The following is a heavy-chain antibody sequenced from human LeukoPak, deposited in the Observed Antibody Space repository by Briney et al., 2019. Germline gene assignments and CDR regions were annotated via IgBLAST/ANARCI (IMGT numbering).Heavy chain of an antibody. Sequence: GGSLRLSCAASGFTFWNYGLSWFRQAPGKGLEWVSYISSAGGNINYADSVKGRFIISRDNGKNSLYLQMNSLRAEDTAVYYCAIWMGNNGDFTGPLDYWGQGTLVTVSS. D-gene: IGHD2-8*01. CDR3: AIWMGNNGDFTGPLDY. V-gene: IGHV3-48*01. CDR1: GFTFWNYG. CDR2: ISSAGGNI. J-gene: IGHJ4*02.